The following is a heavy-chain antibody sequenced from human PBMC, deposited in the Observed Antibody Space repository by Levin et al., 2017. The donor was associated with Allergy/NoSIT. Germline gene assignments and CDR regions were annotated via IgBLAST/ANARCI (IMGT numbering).Heavy chain of an antibody. D-gene: IGHD6-13*01. CDR3: ARGSSSWYSEMDY. Sequence: GESLKTSCVASGFIFSNYGMHWVRQAPGEGLEWVAVIWYDGINKYYADSVKGRFTISRDNSKNTLYLQMNNLRAEDTAVYFCARGSSSWYSEMDYWGQGTLVTVSS. CDR2: IWYDGINK. V-gene: IGHV3-33*01. J-gene: IGHJ4*02. CDR1: GFIFSNYG.